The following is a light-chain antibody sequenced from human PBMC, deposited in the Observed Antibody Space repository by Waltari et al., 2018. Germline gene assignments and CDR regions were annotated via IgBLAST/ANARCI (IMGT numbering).Light chain of an antibody. CDR2: DKN. J-gene: IGLJ2*01. CDR3: HSRDASGVAGS. V-gene: IGLV3-19*01. Sequence: SSELTQDPAVSVAMGQTVRITCQGDSLRSYYASWYQHRPGQAHILVIYDKNNRPSGVPDRFSGSSSHNTGSLTITGAQAEDEASYYCHSRDASGVAGSFGGGTKLTVL. CDR1: SLRSYY.